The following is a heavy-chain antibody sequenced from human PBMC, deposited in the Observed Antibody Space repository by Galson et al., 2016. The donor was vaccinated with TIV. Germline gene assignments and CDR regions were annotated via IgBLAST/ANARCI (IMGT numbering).Heavy chain of an antibody. CDR3: ARGDGYNEATPRY. V-gene: IGHV1-69*13. CDR1: GGPFSGYT. Sequence: SVKVSCKASGGPFSGYTISWVRQAPGQGLEWMGRIIRIFGTTNYAQNFQGRVTISADESTNTAYLELSSLRSEDTAVYYCARGDGYNEATPRYWGQGTLVTVSS. D-gene: IGHD5-24*01. J-gene: IGHJ4*02. CDR2: IIRIFGTT.